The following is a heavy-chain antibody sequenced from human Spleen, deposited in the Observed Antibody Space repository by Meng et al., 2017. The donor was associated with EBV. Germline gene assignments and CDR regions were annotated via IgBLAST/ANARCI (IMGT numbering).Heavy chain of an antibody. CDR3: ARDDWRRSTWETSFDP. D-gene: IGHD6-13*01. Sequence: QVQLQQWAAGLLKPSETRSLTCAVYGGSFSGYCWSWIRQPPGKGLEWIGEINHSGSTSYNPSLKSRVTISEDTSKNQFSLKLSSVTAADTAIYYCARDDWRRSTWETSFDPWGQGTLVTSPQ. CDR1: GGSFSGYC. J-gene: IGHJ5*02. V-gene: IGHV4-34*01. CDR2: INHSGST.